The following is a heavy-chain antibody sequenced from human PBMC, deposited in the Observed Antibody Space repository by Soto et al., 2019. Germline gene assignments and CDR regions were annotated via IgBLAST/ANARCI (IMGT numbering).Heavy chain of an antibody. CDR2: INPSSGGT. CDR1: LYTFTDYY. D-gene: IGHD3-3*01. CDR3: ARDFYDTSNNNYFDY. V-gene: IGHV1-2*02. Sequence: QVQWVQSGAEVKKPGASVRVSCKASLYTFTDYYIHWVRQAPGQGLEWMGWINPSSGGTNYAQKFQGRVTMTRDTSISTAYMVLTRLISDDTAVYYCARDFYDTSNNNYFDYWGQGTLVTVSS. J-gene: IGHJ4*02.